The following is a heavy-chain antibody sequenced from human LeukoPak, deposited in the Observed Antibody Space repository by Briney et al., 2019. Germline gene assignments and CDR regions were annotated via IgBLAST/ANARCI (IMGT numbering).Heavy chain of an antibody. CDR2: IYHSGST. J-gene: IGHJ4*02. CDR1: GGSISSSNW. D-gene: IGHD6-19*01. CDR3: ARHEQTFSSGWSAHTFDY. Sequence: SGTLSLTCAVSGGSISSSNWWSWVRQPPGKGLEWIGEIYHSGSTNYNPSLKSRVTISVDKSKNQFSLKLSSVTAADTAVYYCARHEQTFSSGWSAHTFDYWGQGTLVTVSS. V-gene: IGHV4-4*02.